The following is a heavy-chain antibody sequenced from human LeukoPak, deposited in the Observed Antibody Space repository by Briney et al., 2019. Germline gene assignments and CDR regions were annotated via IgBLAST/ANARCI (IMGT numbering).Heavy chain of an antibody. Sequence: SETLSLTCGVSGFSISRSYYWPWIRQPPGKGLEWIGTIYHIGSTYYSPSLGSRVTMSVDTSKNEFSLNLKSVTAADTAVYYCARAGWIITSGIDYWGQGALVTVPS. J-gene: IGHJ4*02. V-gene: IGHV4-38-2*01. CDR1: GFSISRSYY. CDR2: IYHIGST. CDR3: ARAGWIITSGIDY. D-gene: IGHD3-10*01.